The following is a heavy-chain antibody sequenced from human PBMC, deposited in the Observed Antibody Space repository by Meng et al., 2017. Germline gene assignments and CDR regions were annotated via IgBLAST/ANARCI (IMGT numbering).Heavy chain of an antibody. CDR2: IVSNDEK. Sequence: SGSTLVNPTETLTPSCTVYGFSLSKARMGVSWSRQPPGKALGWRAHIVSNDEKYYSTSVKSRLTISKDTSKSQVVLTMTNMDPVDTATYDCARTDTTGELGALDIWGQGTMVTVSS. V-gene: IGHV2-26*01. J-gene: IGHJ3*02. CDR1: GFSLSKARMG. CDR3: ARTDTTGELGALDI. D-gene: IGHD1-26*01.